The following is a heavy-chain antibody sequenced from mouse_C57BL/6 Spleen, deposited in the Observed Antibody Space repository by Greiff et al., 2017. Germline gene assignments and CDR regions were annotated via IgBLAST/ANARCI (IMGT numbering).Heavy chain of an antibody. CDR2: IDPSNSYT. D-gene: IGHD1-1*01. Sequence: VQLQQPGAELVMPGASVKLSCTASGYTFTSYWMHWVKQRPGQGLEWIGEIDPSNSYTDYTQKFKGKSTLTVDKSSSTAYMQLSSLTSEDCAVTYCASGGHYYSSSYDNWGQGTTLTVSS. V-gene: IGHV1-69*01. CDR3: ASGGHYYSSSYDN. J-gene: IGHJ2*01. CDR1: GYTFTSYW.